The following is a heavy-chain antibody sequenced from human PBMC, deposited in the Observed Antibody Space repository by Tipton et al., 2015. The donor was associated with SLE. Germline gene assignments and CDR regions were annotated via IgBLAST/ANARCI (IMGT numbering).Heavy chain of an antibody. D-gene: IGHD3-10*01. CDR1: GGSISSHY. V-gene: IGHV4-59*11. CDR3: ARGIPGAYGSEDY. J-gene: IGHJ4*02. Sequence: LRLSCTVSGGSISSHYWSWIRQPPGKGLEWIGYIYYSGSTNYNPSLKSRVTISVDTSKNQFSLKLSSVTAADTAVYYCARGIPGAYGSEDYWGQGTLVTVSS. CDR2: IYYSGST.